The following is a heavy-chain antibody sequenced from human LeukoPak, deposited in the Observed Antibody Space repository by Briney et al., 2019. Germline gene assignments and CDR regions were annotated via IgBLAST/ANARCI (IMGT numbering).Heavy chain of an antibody. D-gene: IGHD6-6*01. CDR3: ARVFEYSTSRGYFDY. V-gene: IGHV3-53*01. Sequence: GGSLRLSCAVSGFIVSNNYMNWVRQAPGKWLEWVSLLYSAGASYYADSVKGRFTISRDNSRNTLHLQMNSLTAEDTAVYYCARVFEYSTSRGYFDYWGQGTLVTVSS. CDR2: LYSAGAS. CDR1: GFIVSNNY. J-gene: IGHJ4*02.